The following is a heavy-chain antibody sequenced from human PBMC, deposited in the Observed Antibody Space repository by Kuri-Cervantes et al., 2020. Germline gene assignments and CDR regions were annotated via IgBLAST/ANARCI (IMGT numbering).Heavy chain of an antibody. CDR2: INPNSGGT. D-gene: IGHD3-16*01. J-gene: IGHJ3*02. CDR3: ASRGKDAFDI. Sequence: ASVKVSCKASGYTFTDYYMHWVRQAPGQGLEWMGWINPNSGGTNYAQKFQGRVTMTRDTSTSTVYMELSSLRSEDTAVYYCASRGKDAFDIWGQGTMVTVSS. CDR1: GYTFTDYY. V-gene: IGHV1-2*02.